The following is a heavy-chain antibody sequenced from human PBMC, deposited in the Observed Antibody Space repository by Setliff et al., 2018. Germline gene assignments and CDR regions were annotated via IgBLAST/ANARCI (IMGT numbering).Heavy chain of an antibody. CDR3: ARGRRITMIVVPPGVFDI. CDR1: GGPFSGYY. D-gene: IGHD3-22*01. CDR2: IDQSGIT. V-gene: IGHV4-34*01. J-gene: IGHJ3*02. Sequence: SETLSLTCAVYGGPFSGYYWSWIRQPPGKGPEWIGEIDQSGITNYNPSLKSRVTISIDTSKNQFSLRLSSVTATDTAVYYCARGRRITMIVVPPGVFDIWGQGTMVTVSS.